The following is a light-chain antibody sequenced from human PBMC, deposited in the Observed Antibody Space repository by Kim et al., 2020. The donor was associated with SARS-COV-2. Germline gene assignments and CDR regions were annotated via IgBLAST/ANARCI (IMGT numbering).Light chain of an antibody. V-gene: IGLV3-19*01. J-gene: IGLJ2*01. CDR2: GKN. CDR1: RLRSYY. CDR3: NSRDSSGNRLV. Sequence: LGQSVSSTCQADRLRSYYANGYRWKQGQAPLLVIYGKNNRSSGIPARSSGSSAGSTASLTITWAQAEDAADYPCNSRDSSGNRLVFGGGTKLTVL.